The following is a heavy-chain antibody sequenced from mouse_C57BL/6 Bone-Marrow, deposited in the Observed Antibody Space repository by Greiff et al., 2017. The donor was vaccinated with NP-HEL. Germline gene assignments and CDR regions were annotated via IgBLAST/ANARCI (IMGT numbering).Heavy chain of an antibody. J-gene: IGHJ2*01. CDR2: INPGSGGT. CDR3: DLHYYGSSYGYFDY. D-gene: IGHD1-1*01. Sequence: QVQLQQSGAELVRPGTSVKVSCKASGYAFTNYLIEWVKQRPGQGLEWIGVINPGSGGTNYNEKFKGKATLTADKSSSTAYMQLSSLTSEDSAVYFCDLHYYGSSYGYFDYWGQGTTLTVS. V-gene: IGHV1-54*01. CDR1: GYAFTNYL.